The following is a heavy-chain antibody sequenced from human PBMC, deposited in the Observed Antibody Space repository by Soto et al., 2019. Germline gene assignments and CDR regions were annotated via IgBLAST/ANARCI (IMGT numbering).Heavy chain of an antibody. V-gene: IGHV1-18*04. D-gene: IGHD4-17*01. CDR2: ISAYNGNT. J-gene: IGHJ5*02. CDR3: AREAPDYGDDRLDP. CDR1: GYTFTSYG. Sequence: ASVKVSCKASGYTFTSYGISWVRQAPGQGLEWMGWISAYNGNTNYAQKLQGRVTVTTDTSTSTAYMELRSLRSDDTAVYYCAREAPDYGDDRLDPWGQGTLVTVSS.